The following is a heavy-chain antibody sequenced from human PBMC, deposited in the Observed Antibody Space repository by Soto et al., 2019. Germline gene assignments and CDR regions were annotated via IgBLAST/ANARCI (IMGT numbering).Heavy chain of an antibody. Sequence: GASVKVSCKVSGYILSNYYMHWVRQAPGQGLEWMGIINPSGGSTSYPQKFQGRVTMTRDTSTSTVYMELSSLRSEDTAVYYCARGIAAGELEYWGHGTLVTVSS. J-gene: IGHJ4*01. D-gene: IGHD6-13*01. CDR1: GYILSNYY. CDR3: ARGIAAGELEY. V-gene: IGHV1-46*01. CDR2: INPSGGST.